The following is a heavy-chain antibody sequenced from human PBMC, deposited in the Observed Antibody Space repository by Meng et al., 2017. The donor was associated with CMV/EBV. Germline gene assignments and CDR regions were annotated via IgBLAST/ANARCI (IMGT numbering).Heavy chain of an antibody. CDR1: GGSISSSSYY. Sequence: QLQQQEAGPGRVKPSETLSLTCTVSGGSISSSSYYWGWIRQPPGKGLEWIGSIYYSGSTYYNPSLKSRVTISVDTSKNQFSLKLSSVTAADTAVYYCARDSAVAGVVDYWGQGTLVTVSS. CDR2: IYYSGST. CDR3: ARDSAVAGVVDY. J-gene: IGHJ4*02. V-gene: IGHV4-39*07. D-gene: IGHD6-19*01.